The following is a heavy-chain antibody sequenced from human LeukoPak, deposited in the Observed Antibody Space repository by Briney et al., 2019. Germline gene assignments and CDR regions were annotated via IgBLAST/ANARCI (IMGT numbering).Heavy chain of an antibody. CDR2: ISSSSRFI. CDR3: AREVDAFDI. J-gene: IGHJ3*02. Sequence: KSGGSLRLSCAASGISFSNYSMNWVRQAPGKGLEWVSLISSSSRFIYYGDSVKGRFTISRDNAKKSLYLQMNSLRAEDTAVYYCAREVDAFDIWGQGTMVTVSS. V-gene: IGHV3-21*01. CDR1: GISFSNYS.